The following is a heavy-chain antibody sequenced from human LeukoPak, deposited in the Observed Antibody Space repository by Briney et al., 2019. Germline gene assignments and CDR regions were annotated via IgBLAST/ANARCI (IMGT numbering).Heavy chain of an antibody. V-gene: IGHV3-7*05. D-gene: IGHD2-15*01. CDR3: AREDGFCSGGSCYQH. Sequence: GGSLRLSCAASGFTFSDFWMDWVRQAPGKGLEWVANIKKDGSEKNYVDSVKGRFTISRDNAKNSLFLQMNSLRAEDTAFYYCAREDGFCSGGSCYQHWGQGTLVTVSS. J-gene: IGHJ1*01. CDR2: IKKDGSEK. CDR1: GFTFSDFW.